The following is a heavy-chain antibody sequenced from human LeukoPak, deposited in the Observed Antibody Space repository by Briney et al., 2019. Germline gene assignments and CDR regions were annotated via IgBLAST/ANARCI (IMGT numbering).Heavy chain of an antibody. J-gene: IGHJ4*02. V-gene: IGHV3-20*04. CDR1: GFTFDDYV. CDR3: ARGGYYYDSSGYSLAY. CDR2: INWNGGST. D-gene: IGHD3-22*01. Sequence: GSLRLSCAASGFTFDDYVMSWVRQAPGKGLEWVSGINWNGGSTGYADSVKGRFTISRDNPKNSLYLQMNSLRAEDTALYYCARGGYYYDSSGYSLAYWGQGTLVTVSS.